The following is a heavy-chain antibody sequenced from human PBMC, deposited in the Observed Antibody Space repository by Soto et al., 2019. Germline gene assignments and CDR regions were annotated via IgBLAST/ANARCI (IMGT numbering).Heavy chain of an antibody. D-gene: IGHD6-19*01. CDR2: ISSSSSYI. J-gene: IGHJ4*02. V-gene: IGHV3-21*01. CDR1: GFTFSSYS. Sequence: GGSLRLSCAASGFTFSSYSMNWVRQAPGKGLEWVSSISSSSSYIYYADSVKGRFTISRDNAKNSLYLQMNSLRAEDTAVYYCARDRPTVAGPFDYWGQGTLVTVSS. CDR3: ARDRPTVAGPFDY.